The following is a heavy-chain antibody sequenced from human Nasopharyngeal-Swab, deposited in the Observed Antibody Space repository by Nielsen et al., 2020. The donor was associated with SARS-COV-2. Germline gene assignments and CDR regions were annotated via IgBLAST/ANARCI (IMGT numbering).Heavy chain of an antibody. D-gene: IGHD4-17*01. J-gene: IGHJ6*03. Sequence: WIRQPPATGLERVSAFSGSGGSTYYADLVKGWFTITRDNSTNTLYLQMTSLRAEDTAVYYCAKPHADYGYYVIYYYMDVWGKGTTVTVSS. CDR3: AKPHADYGYYVIYYYMDV. CDR2: FSGSGGST. V-gene: IGHV3-23*01.